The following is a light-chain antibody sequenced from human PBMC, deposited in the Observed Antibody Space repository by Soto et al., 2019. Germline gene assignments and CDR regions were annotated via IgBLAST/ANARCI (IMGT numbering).Light chain of an antibody. CDR2: VGTGGIVG. V-gene: IGLV9-49*01. Sequence: QPVLTQPPSASASLGASVTLTCTLSSGYSNYKVDWYQQRPGKGPRFVMRVGTGGIVGSKGDGIPDRFSVLGSGLNRYLTIKNIQEEDESDYHCGADHGSRSNFVGVFGGGTKLTVL. CDR3: GADHGSRSNFVGV. CDR1: SGYSNYK. J-gene: IGLJ2*01.